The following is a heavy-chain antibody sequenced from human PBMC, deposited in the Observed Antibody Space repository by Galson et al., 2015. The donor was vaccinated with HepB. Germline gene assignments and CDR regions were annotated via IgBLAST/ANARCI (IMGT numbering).Heavy chain of an antibody. J-gene: IGHJ3*02. Sequence: SLRLSCAASGFDVSNNYMGWVRQAPGKGLEWVSVIDGGGTTHYADSVKGRFTISRDNSKNTLYLQMDTLRAEDTAVCHCGSSSVNWGPDGFDIWGQGTMVTVSS. CDR1: GFDVSNNY. V-gene: IGHV3-53*01. D-gene: IGHD7-27*01. CDR3: GSSSVNWGPDGFDI. CDR2: IDGGGTT.